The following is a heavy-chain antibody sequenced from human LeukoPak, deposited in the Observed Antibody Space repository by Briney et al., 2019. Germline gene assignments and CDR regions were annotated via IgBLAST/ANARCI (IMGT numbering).Heavy chain of an antibody. J-gene: IGHJ4*02. V-gene: IGHV3-74*01. D-gene: IGHD3-22*01. CDR2: INSEGSTI. Sequence: PGGSLRLSCAGSGITFSTYWMHWVRQAPGKGLVWVSRINSEGSTISYADSVKGRFTISRDNAKNTLFLQMNNLRAEDTAVYYCARISSDSISYYDHWGQGTLVTVSS. CDR3: ARISSDSISYYDH. CDR1: GITFSTYW.